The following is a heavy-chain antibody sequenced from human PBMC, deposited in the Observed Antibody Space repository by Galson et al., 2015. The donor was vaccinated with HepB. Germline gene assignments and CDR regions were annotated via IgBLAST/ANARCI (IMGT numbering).Heavy chain of an antibody. CDR2: IRSKRYRATT. CDR3: ARTTTPDSGSWPYFDY. V-gene: IGHV3-49*04. J-gene: IGHJ4*02. Sequence: LRLSCATSGFKFGDYPMSWVRQAPGKGLEWVSFIRSKRYRATTEYAASVKDRFTISRDDSRSIAYLEMNSLKTEDTAVYYCARTTTPDSGSWPYFDYWGQGTLVTVSS. D-gene: IGHD1-26*01. CDR1: GFKFGDYP.